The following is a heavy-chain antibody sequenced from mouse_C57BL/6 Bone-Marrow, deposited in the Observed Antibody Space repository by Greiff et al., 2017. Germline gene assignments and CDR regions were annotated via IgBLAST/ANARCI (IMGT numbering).Heavy chain of an antibody. CDR2: IHPISGST. CDR3: ARSSYVGYFDV. V-gene: IGHV1-64*01. CDR1: GYTFTSYW. D-gene: IGHD1-1*01. Sequence: QVQLQQPGAELVKPGASVKLSCKASGYTFTSYWMHWVKQRPGQGLEWIGMIHPISGSTNYNEKFKSKATLTVDKSSSTAYMQLSSLTSEDSAVYYCARSSYVGYFDVWGTGTTVTVSS. J-gene: IGHJ1*03.